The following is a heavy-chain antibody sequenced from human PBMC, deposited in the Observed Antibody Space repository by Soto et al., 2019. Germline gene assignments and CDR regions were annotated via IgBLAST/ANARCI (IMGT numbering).Heavy chain of an antibody. CDR3: ARRTNGYFGY. CDR1: GFTFRDYT. CDR2: ILSDYNT. V-gene: IGHV3-23*03. J-gene: IGHJ4*02. Sequence: EVQLLESGGGLAQPGGSLTLSCAASGFTFRDYTMTWVRQAPGQVLECISVILSDYNTFYAGSVRGRFTIPRDNSKSTIYLEMNSLRAEDTAVYYCARRTNGYFGYWGQGALVTVSS. D-gene: IGHD2-8*01.